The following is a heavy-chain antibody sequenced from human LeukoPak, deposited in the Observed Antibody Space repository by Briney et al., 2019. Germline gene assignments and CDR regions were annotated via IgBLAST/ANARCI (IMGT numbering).Heavy chain of an antibody. CDR2: ISSSSSYI. CDR1: GFTFSSYS. V-gene: IGHV3-21*01. Sequence: GGSLRLSCAASGFTFSSYSMNCVRQAPGKGLEWVSSISSSSSYIYYADSVKGRFTISRDNAKNSLYLQMNSLRAEDTAVYYCARMGDLRYFDWGPDYYYYGMDVWGQGTTVTVSS. J-gene: IGHJ6*02. D-gene: IGHD3-9*01. CDR3: ARMGDLRYFDWGPDYYYYGMDV.